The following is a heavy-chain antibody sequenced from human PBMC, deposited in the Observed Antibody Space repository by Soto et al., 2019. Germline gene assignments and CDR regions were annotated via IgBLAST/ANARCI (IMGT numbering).Heavy chain of an antibody. J-gene: IGHJ4*02. D-gene: IGHD3-3*01. Sequence: GASVKVSCKASGYTFTSYGISWVRQAPGQGLEWMGWISAYNGNTNYAQKLQGRVTMTTDTSTSTAYMELRSLRSDDTAVYYCARVPYDFWSGYPYYYFDYWGQGTLVTVSS. CDR1: GYTFTSYG. V-gene: IGHV1-18*01. CDR2: ISAYNGNT. CDR3: ARVPYDFWSGYPYYYFDY.